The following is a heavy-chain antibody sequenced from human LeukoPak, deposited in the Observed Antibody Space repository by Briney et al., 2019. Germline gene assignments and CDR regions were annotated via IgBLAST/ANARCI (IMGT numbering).Heavy chain of an antibody. CDR1: GGSFSGYY. V-gene: IGHV4-34*01. CDR2: IIHSGST. CDR3: ARGVGSRRFCSSTSCYKRYYYYYYMDV. D-gene: IGHD2-2*02. Sequence: SETLSLTCAVYGGSFSGYYWSWIRQPPGKGLEWIGEIIHSGSTNYNPSLKSRVTISVDTSKNQFSLKLSSVTAADTAVYYCARGVGSRRFCSSTSCYKRYYYYYYMDVWGKGTTVTVSS. J-gene: IGHJ6*03.